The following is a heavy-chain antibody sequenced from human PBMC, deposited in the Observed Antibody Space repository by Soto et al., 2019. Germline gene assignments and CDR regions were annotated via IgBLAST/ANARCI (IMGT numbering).Heavy chain of an antibody. CDR3: ARPKIPAAIPSFFDP. V-gene: IGHV4-38-2*01. D-gene: IGHD2-2*02. CDR2: IYHSGST. CDR1: GYSISSGYY. Sequence: PSETLSLTCAVSGYSISSGYYWGWIRQPPGKGLEWIGSIYHSGSTYYNPSLKSRVTISVDTSKNQFSLKLSSVTAADTAVYYCARPKIPAAIPSFFDPWGQGTLVTV. J-gene: IGHJ5*02.